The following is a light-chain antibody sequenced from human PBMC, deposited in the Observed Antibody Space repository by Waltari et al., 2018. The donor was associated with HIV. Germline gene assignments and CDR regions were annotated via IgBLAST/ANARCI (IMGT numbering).Light chain of an antibody. CDR2: EVN. J-gene: IGLJ1*01. CDR1: SSDVGGYNY. Sequence: QSALTQPASVSGSPGQSITISCTGTSSDVGGYNYVTWYQQHPGKAPKLIIHEVNNRPSGVSHRFSGSKSGNTASLTISGLQAEDEADYYCSSYTSSSTSYVFGTGTNVTVL. V-gene: IGLV2-14*01. CDR3: SSYTSSSTSYV.